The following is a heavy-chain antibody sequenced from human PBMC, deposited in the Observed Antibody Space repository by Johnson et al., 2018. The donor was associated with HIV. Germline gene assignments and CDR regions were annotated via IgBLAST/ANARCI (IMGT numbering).Heavy chain of an antibody. CDR3: ARGGYVPAFDI. CDR2: ISYDGDTK. V-gene: IGHV3-30-3*01. D-gene: IGHD5-12*01. J-gene: IGHJ3*02. CDR1: GFTFSSYT. Sequence: VQLVESGGGVVQPGTSLRLSCAASGFTFSSYTMHWVRQAPGKGLEWVAVISYDGDTKYYADSVKGRFTISRDNSKNTLYLEMSSLRPEDTDVYYCARGGYVPAFDIWGQGTKVTVSS.